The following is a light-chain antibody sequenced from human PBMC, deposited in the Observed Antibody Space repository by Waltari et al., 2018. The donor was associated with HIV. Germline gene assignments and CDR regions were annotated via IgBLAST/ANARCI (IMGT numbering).Light chain of an antibody. Sequence: QSVLTQPPSVSGAPGQRVTISYTGSNSNIGAAHDVHSFQQLPGTAPKLVNYGNNNRPSGVPDRFSGSKSGTSASLAISGLQAEDEADYYCQSYDSSLSGSVFGGGTKLTVL. CDR1: NSNIGAAHD. V-gene: IGLV1-40*01. J-gene: IGLJ2*01. CDR3: QSYDSSLSGSV. CDR2: GNN.